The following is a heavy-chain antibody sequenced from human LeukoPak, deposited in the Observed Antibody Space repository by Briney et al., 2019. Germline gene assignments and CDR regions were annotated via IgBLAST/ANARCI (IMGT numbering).Heavy chain of an antibody. CDR3: AKDGTSYYYIYY. J-gene: IGHJ4*02. V-gene: IGHV3-30*02. CDR1: GFTFSSYN. D-gene: IGHD2/OR15-2a*01. Sequence: GGSLRLSCAASGFTFSSYNMHWGRQAPGKGLEWVTMIWSDGGDKYYADSVKGRFTISRDNSKNTLYLQMNSLRADDTAVYYCAKDGTSYYYIYYWGQGTLVTVSS. CDR2: IWSDGGDK.